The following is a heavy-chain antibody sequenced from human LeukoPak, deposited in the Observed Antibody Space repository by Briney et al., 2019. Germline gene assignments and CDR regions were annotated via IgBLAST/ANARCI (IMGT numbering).Heavy chain of an antibody. V-gene: IGHV5-51*01. CDR2: IYPGDSDT. D-gene: IGHD3-10*01. CDR1: GYSFTSYW. J-gene: IGHJ4*02. CDR3: ARTPGVNMVRGVIPTGGFDY. Sequence: GESLKISCKGSGYSFTSYWIGWVRQMPGKGLEWMGIIYPGDSDTRYSPSFQGQVTISADKSISTAYLQRSSLKASDTAMYYCARTPGVNMVRGVIPTGGFDYWGQGTLVTVSS.